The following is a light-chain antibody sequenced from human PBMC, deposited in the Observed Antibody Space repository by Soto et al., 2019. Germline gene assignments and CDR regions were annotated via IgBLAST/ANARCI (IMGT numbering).Light chain of an antibody. Sequence: IVLTQSPATLSSFPGDRVTLSCRASQAVNTTLARYPHKPREAPRLPIYLTPNTAAGIPARFSGSGSGTEFTLTISSLQSEDFAVYYCQEYNNWRLRTFGQGHDWRL. J-gene: IGKJ5*01. CDR1: QAVNTT. CDR2: LTP. CDR3: QEYNNWRLRT. V-gene: IGKV3-15*01.